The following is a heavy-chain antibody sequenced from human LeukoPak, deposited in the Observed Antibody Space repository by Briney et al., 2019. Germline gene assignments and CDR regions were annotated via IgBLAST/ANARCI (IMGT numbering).Heavy chain of an antibody. CDR1: GFTFDDYG. V-gene: IGHV3-20*04. Sequence: PGGSLRLSCAASGFTFDDYGMSWVRQAPGKGLEWVSGINWNGGSTGYADSVKGRFTISRDNAKNSLYLQMNSLRAEDTAVYYCARAVDHGDYMGWYFDLWGRGTLVTVSS. CDR3: ARAVDHGDYMGWYFDL. D-gene: IGHD4-17*01. J-gene: IGHJ2*01. CDR2: INWNGGST.